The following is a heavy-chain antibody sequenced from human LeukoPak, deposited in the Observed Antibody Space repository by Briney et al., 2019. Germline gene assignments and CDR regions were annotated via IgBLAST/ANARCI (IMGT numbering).Heavy chain of an antibody. CDR2: ISSSGSTI. V-gene: IGHV3-48*03. CDR3: AELGITMIGGV. J-gene: IGHJ6*04. Sequence: QPGGPLRFSCAASGFTFSSYEMNGVRQAPGKGLEWVSYISSSGSTIYYADSVKGRFTISRDNAKNSLYLQMNSLRAEDTAVYYCAELGITMIGGVWGKGTTVTISS. D-gene: IGHD3-10*02. CDR1: GFTFSSYE.